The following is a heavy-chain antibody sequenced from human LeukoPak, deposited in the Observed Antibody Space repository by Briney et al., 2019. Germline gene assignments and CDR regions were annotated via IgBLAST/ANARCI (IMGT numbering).Heavy chain of an antibody. CDR3: ARSNYDILTGYYLD. Sequence: SETLSLTCAVYGGSFSGYYWSWIRQPPGKGLEWIGEINHSGSTNYNPSLKSRVTISVDTSKNQFSLKLSSVTAADTAVYYCARSNYDILTGYYLDWGQGTLVTVSS. CDR2: INHSGST. CDR1: GGSFSGYY. D-gene: IGHD3-9*01. J-gene: IGHJ4*02. V-gene: IGHV4-34*01.